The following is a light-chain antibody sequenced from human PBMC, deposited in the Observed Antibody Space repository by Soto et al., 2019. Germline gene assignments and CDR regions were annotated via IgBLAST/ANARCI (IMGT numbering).Light chain of an antibody. Sequence: DIQMTQSPSTLSASVGDRVTITCRASQSISNWLAWYQQKPGKAPKLLIYDASTLESGVPARFRGSRSGTEFTLTISSLQPDDFATYYCQRDNSYSAFGQGTKVDI. CDR1: QSISNW. CDR3: QRDNSYSA. J-gene: IGKJ1*01. CDR2: DAS. V-gene: IGKV1-5*01.